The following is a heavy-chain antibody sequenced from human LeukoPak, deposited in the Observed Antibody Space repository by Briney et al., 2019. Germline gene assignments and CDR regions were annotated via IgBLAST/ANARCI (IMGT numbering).Heavy chain of an antibody. CDR1: GFTFNIYA. V-gene: IGHV3-30*04. Sequence: GGSLRLSCAASGFTFNIYAMHWVRQAPGKGLEWVAVISYDESDKYYADSVKGRFTISRDNSKNTLYLQMNSLRAEDTAVYYCAKDGPTSTRGEWFDYWGQGTLVTVSS. CDR2: ISYDESDK. D-gene: IGHD4-17*01. CDR3: AKDGPTSTRGEWFDY. J-gene: IGHJ4*02.